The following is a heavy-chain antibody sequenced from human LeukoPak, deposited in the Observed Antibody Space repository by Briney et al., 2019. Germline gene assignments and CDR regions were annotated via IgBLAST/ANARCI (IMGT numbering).Heavy chain of an antibody. CDR1: GFIFSNTW. V-gene: IGHV3-15*05. J-gene: IGHJ3*01. Sequence: GGSLRLSCAASGFIFSNTWMNWVRRAPGKGLEWVGRIKTKINAGATDYAAPVKGRFAISRDDSKNTLYLQMNSLKTEDTALYYCTSNDAFDVWGQGTMVTVSS. CDR2: IKTKINAGAT. CDR3: TSNDAFDV.